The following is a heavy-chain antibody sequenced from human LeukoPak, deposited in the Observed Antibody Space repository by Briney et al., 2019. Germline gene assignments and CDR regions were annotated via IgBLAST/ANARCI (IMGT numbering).Heavy chain of an antibody. Sequence: ASVKVSCKASGYTFSGFYINWVRQAPGQGLEWMGWINPKNGDTHYAQDFLGRVTMTRDTSISTAYMELSRLTSNDTAVYYCARDGRLRNGYDNFYIWGQGTLVTVSS. D-gene: IGHD5-18*01. CDR3: ARDGRLRNGYDNFYI. CDR1: GYTFSGFY. CDR2: INPKNGDT. J-gene: IGHJ4*02. V-gene: IGHV1-2*02.